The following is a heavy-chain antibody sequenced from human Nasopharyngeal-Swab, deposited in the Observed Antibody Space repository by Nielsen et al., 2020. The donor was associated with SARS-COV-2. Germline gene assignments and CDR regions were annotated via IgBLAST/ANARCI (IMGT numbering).Heavy chain of an antibody. V-gene: IGHV4-39*07. D-gene: IGHD6-19*01. J-gene: IGHJ4*02. CDR2: ISYSGST. CDR3: ARDDSSGWFPFDY. Sequence: SETLSLTSTVSGGSISGSSYYWGWIRQPPGKGLEWIGSISYSGSTSYNPSLKSRVTISVDTSKNQFSLKLSSVTAADTAVYYCARDDSSGWFPFDYWGQGTLVTVSS. CDR1: GGSISGSSYY.